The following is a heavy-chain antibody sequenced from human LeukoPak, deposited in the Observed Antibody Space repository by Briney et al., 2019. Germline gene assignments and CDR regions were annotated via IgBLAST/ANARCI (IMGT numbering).Heavy chain of an antibody. CDR3: AREDPNDYGDYVRPFDY. D-gene: IGHD4-17*01. CDR2: IYTSGST. J-gene: IGHJ4*02. CDR1: GGSISSYY. V-gene: IGHV4-4*07. Sequence: SETLSLTCTVSGGSISSYYWSWIRQPAGKGLEWIGRIYTSGSTNYNPSLKSRVTMSVDTSKNQFSLKLSSVTAADTAVYYFAREDPNDYGDYVRPFDYWGQGTLVTVSS.